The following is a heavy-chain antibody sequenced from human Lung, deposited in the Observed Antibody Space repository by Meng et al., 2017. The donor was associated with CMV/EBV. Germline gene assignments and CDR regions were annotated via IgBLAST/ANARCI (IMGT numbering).Heavy chain of an antibody. Sequence: GESLKISCAASGFTFDDYGMSWVRQAPGKGLEWVSGTNWNGGSTGYADSVKGRFTISRDNAKNSLYLQMNSLRAEDTALYYCAREEYSSSSQAGQYYYYYYGMDVWGQGTTVTVSS. CDR1: GFTFDDYG. V-gene: IGHV3-20*04. CDR3: AREEYSSSSQAGQYYYYYYGMDV. J-gene: IGHJ6*02. D-gene: IGHD6-6*01. CDR2: TNWNGGST.